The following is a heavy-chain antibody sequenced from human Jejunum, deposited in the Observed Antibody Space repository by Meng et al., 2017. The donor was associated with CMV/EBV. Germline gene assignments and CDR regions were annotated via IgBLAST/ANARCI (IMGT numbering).Heavy chain of an antibody. D-gene: IGHD2-15*01. V-gene: IGHV3-11*01. CDR3: ARDFTVVGYYGMDV. Sequence: GFPFRDYYMSWIRQAPGKGLEWVSYTSSSGSTIYYADSVKGRFTISRDNAKNSLYLQMNSLRVEDTAVYYCARDFTVVGYYGMDVWGQGTTVTVSS. J-gene: IGHJ6*02. CDR2: TSSSGSTI. CDR1: GFPFRDYY.